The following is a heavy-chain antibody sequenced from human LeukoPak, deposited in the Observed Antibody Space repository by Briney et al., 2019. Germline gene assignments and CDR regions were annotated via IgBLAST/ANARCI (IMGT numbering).Heavy chain of an antibody. CDR1: GFTFSSYS. CDR3: ARDGYYYGSGSYYPYYYYGMDV. J-gene: IGHJ6*02. D-gene: IGHD3-10*01. V-gene: IGHV3-21*01. Sequence: GGSLRLSCAASGFTFSSYSMNWVRQAPGKGLEWVSSISSSSSYIYYADSVKGRFTISRDNAKNSLYPQMNSLRAEDTAVYYCARDGYYYGSGSYYPYYYYGMDVWGQGTTVTVSS. CDR2: ISSSSSYI.